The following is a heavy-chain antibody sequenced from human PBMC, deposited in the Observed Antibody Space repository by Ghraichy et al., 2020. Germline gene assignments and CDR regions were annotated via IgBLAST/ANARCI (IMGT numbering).Heavy chain of an antibody. CDR1: GYTFTSYA. J-gene: IGHJ5*02. V-gene: IGHV7-4-1*02. CDR3: ARPLAVAGIVGFDP. Sequence: ASVKVSCKASGYTFTSYAMNWVRQAPGQGLEWMGWINTNTGNPTYAQGFTGRFVFSLDTSVSTAYLQISSLEAEDTAVYYCARPLAVAGIVGFDPWGQGTLVTVSS. CDR2: INTNTGNP. D-gene: IGHD6-19*01.